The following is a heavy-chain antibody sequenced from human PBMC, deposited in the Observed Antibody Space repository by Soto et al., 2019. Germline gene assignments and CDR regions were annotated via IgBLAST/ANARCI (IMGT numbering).Heavy chain of an antibody. CDR1: GFTFSDYY. D-gene: IGHD2-15*01. CDR3: ARDKGGGYCSGGSCSYYYYYMDV. V-gene: IGHV3-11*01. J-gene: IGHJ6*03. CDR2: ISSSGSTI. Sequence: PGGSLGLSCAASGFTFSDYYMSWIRQAPGKGLEWVSYISSSGSTIYYADSVKGRFTISRDNAKNSLYLQMNSLRAEDTAVYYCARDKGGGYCSGGSCSYYYYYMDVWGKGTTVTVSS.